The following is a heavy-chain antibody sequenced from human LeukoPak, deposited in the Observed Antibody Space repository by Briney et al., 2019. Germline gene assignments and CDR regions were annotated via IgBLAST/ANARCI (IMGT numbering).Heavy chain of an antibody. CDR3: ARVPPLGS. V-gene: IGHV1-69*04. J-gene: IGHJ5*02. CDR1: GGTFSSYA. D-gene: IGHD7-27*01. CDR2: IIPILGIA. Sequence: EASVKVSCKASGGTFSSYAISWVRQAPGQGLEWMGRIIPILGIANYAQKFQGRVTITADKSTSTAYMELSSLRSEDTAVYYRARVPPLGSWGQGTLVTVSS.